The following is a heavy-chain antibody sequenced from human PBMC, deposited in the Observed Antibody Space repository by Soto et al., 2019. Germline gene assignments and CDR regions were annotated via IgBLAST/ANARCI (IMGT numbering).Heavy chain of an antibody. Sequence: SETLSLTCAVSGVSIGSPNWWTWVRKAPGKGLEWIGEMWPSGGTTYNPSLRNRVTISVDNSKNHLSLTLTSVTAADTAIYYCARCLHCSNGGRFDPWGQGALVTVSS. CDR1: GVSIGSPNW. D-gene: IGHD2-8*01. CDR3: ARCLHCSNGGRFDP. V-gene: IGHV4-4*02. J-gene: IGHJ5*02. CDR2: MWPSGGT.